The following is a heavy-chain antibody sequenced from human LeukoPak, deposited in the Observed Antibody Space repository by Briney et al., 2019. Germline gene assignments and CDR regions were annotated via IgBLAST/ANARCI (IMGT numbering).Heavy chain of an antibody. CDR2: IYYSGST. CDR1: GGSISSSRYY. V-gene: IGHV4-39*07. J-gene: IGHJ4*02. D-gene: IGHD3-3*01. CDR3: ARAEYDLWRGYSFPRHFNY. Sequence: SETLSLTCTVSGGSISSSRYYWGWIRQPPGKGLEWIGSIYYSGSTYYNPSLKSRVTISVDTSKTQFSLKLTSVTAADTAVYYCARAEYDLWRGYSFPRHFNYWGQGTLVTVSS.